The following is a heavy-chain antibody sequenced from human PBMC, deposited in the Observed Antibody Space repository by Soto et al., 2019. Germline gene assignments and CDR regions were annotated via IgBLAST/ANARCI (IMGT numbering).Heavy chain of an antibody. D-gene: IGHD2-2*01. V-gene: IGHV1-18*01. CDR1: GYTFTNYA. J-gene: IGHJ5*02. CDR2: ISAYNGNT. CDR3: ARDCSSTSCYLGNWFDP. Sequence: ASVKVSCKGSGYTFTNYAIHWVRQAPGQRLEWMGWISAYNGNTNYAQKLQGRVTMTTDTSTSTAYMELRSLRSDDTAVYYCARDCSSTSCYLGNWFDPWGQGTLVTVSS.